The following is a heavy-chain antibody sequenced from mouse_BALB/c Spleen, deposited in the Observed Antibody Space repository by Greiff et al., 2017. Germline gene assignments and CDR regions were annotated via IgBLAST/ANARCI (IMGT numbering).Heavy chain of an antibody. Sequence: VQLQQSGPGLVQPSQSLSITCTVSGFSLTSYGVHWVRQSPGKGLEWLGVIWSGGSTDYNAAFISRLSISKDNSKSQVFFKMNSLQANDTAIYYCARGDGLFAYWGQGTLVTVSA. J-gene: IGHJ3*01. CDR2: IWSGGST. CDR1: GFSLTSYG. V-gene: IGHV2-2*02. CDR3: ARGDGLFAY. D-gene: IGHD2-3*01.